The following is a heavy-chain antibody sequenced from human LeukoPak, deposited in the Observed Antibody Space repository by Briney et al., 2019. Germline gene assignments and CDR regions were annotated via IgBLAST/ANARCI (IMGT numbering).Heavy chain of an antibody. V-gene: IGHV3-64D*06. J-gene: IGHJ4*02. CDR3: VRRSSGWSFDC. Sequence: GGSLRLSCSAFGSTFNSYYMYWVRQAPGKGLEYVSAISSNGGSTNHADSVKGRFTISRDNSKNTLYLQMSSLRAEDTAVYYCVRRSSGWSFDCWGQGTLVTVSS. CDR1: GSTFNSYY. CDR2: ISSNGGST. D-gene: IGHD6-19*01.